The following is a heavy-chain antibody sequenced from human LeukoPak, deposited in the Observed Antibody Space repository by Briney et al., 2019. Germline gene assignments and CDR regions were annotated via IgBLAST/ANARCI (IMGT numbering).Heavy chain of an antibody. J-gene: IGHJ5*02. D-gene: IGHD3-22*01. CDR2: IIPILGIA. V-gene: IGHV1-69*04. CDR3: ARDLGYETYYYDSSGLIGH. Sequence: GASVKVSCKASGGTFSSYAISWVRQAPGQGLEWMGRIIPILGIANYAQKFQGRVTITADKSTSTAYMELSSLRSEDTAVYYCARDLGYETYYYDSSGLIGHWGQGTLVTVSS. CDR1: GGTFSSYA.